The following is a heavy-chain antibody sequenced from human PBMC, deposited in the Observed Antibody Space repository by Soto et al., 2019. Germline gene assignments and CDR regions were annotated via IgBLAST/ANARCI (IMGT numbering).Heavy chain of an antibody. CDR2: ISYDGSNK. V-gene: IGHV3-30-3*01. Sequence: GSLRLSCAASGFTFSSYAVHWVRQAPGKGLEWVAVISYDGSNKYYADSVKGRFTISRDNSKNTLYLQMNSLRAEDTAVYYCARDPLWGTAMVLWYFDLWGRGTLVTVSS. D-gene: IGHD5-18*01. CDR1: GFTFSSYA. CDR3: ARDPLWGTAMVLWYFDL. J-gene: IGHJ2*01.